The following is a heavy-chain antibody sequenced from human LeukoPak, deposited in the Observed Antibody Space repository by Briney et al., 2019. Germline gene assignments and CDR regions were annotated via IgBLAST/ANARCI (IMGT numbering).Heavy chain of an antibody. D-gene: IGHD3-22*01. CDR1: GYTFTDYY. V-gene: IGHV1-69-2*01. J-gene: IGHJ4*02. Sequence: ASVKISCKVSGYTFTDYYMHWVQQAPGKGLEWMGLVDPEDGETIYAEKFQGRVTITADTSTDTAYNELSSLRSEDTAVYYCATSLSDDSSGYDYWGQGTLVTVSS. CDR2: VDPEDGET. CDR3: ATSLSDDSSGYDY.